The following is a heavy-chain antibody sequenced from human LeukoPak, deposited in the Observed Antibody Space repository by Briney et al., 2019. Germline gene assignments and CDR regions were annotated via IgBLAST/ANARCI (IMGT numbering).Heavy chain of an antibody. D-gene: IGHD3-9*01. CDR3: ARDLDWILFDY. Sequence: PGGPLRLSCAASGFTFSTYWMHWVRQAPGKGLVWVSRVRPEGTTTAYADPVKGRFTISRDNAKNTLFLQMNSLSAEDTAVYYCARDLDWILFDYWGQGTLVTVSS. V-gene: IGHV3-74*03. CDR1: GFTFSTYW. CDR2: VRPEGTTT. J-gene: IGHJ4*02.